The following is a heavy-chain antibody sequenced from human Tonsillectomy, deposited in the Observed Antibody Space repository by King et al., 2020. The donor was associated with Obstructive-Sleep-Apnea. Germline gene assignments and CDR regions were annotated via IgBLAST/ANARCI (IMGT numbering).Heavy chain of an antibody. CDR2: IYHSGST. CDR3: ARVECYYDSSGYYHDAFDI. J-gene: IGHJ3*02. D-gene: IGHD3-22*01. CDR1: GYSISSGYY. V-gene: IGHV4-38-2*02. Sequence: LQLQESGPGLVKPSETLSLTCTVSGYSISSGYYWGWIRQPPGKGLEWIGSIYHSGSTYYNPSLKSRVTISVDTSKNQFSLKLSSVTAADTAVYYCARVECYYDSSGYYHDAFDIWGQGTMVTVSS.